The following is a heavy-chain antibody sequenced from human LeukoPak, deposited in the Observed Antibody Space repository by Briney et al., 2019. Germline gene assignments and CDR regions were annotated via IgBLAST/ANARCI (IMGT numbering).Heavy chain of an antibody. Sequence: GGSLRLSCAASGFTFSSYGLHWVRQAPGKGLEWVAFLRYDGSNKYYADSVKGRFTISRDNSKNTLYLQMNSLRAEDTAVYYCAKGRLVVPAAMHFRSDAFDIWVQGTMVTVRS. V-gene: IGHV3-30*02. CDR2: LRYDGSNK. D-gene: IGHD2-2*01. J-gene: IGHJ3*02. CDR1: GFTFSSYG. CDR3: AKGRLVVPAAMHFRSDAFDI.